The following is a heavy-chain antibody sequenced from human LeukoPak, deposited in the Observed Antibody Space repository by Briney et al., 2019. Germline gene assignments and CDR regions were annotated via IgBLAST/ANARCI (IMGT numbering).Heavy chain of an antibody. CDR1: GFTFRSYA. CDR3: AKVKVGATIDY. J-gene: IGHJ4*02. CDR2: ISESGVGT. Sequence: GGSLRLACAASGFTFRSYAMNWVRQAPGKGLEWVSGISESGVGTNYADSVKGRFTISRDSSKNTLYLQMNSLRAEDTAVYYCAKVKVGATIDYWGQGTLVTVSS. V-gene: IGHV3-23*01. D-gene: IGHD1-26*01.